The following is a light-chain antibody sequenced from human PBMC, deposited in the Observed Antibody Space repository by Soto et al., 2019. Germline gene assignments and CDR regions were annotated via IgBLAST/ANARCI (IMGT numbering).Light chain of an antibody. CDR3: QQYNRYSRALT. J-gene: IGKJ4*01. V-gene: IGKV1-5*01. Sequence: DIQMTQSPSTLSASVGDRVTITCRASQSISSWLAWYQQKPGKAPKLLIYDASSLESGVPSRFSGSGSGTEFTLTISSLQPDDFATDYCQQYNRYSRALTLGGGTKVEIK. CDR2: DAS. CDR1: QSISSW.